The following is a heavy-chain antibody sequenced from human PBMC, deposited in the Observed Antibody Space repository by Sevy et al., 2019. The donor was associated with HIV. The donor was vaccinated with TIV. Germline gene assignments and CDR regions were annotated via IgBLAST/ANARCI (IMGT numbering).Heavy chain of an antibody. CDR2: ISSSISYV. V-gene: IGHV3-21*01. J-gene: IGHJ4*02. CDR3: ARERDPFDY. CDR1: GLSFGDYS. Sequence: GGSLRLSCAASGLSFGDYSMNWIRQAPGKGLEWVSSISSSISYVNYADSVKGRFTISRDNAKNSLYLQMNSLRAEDTAVYYCARERDPFDYWGQGTLVTVSS.